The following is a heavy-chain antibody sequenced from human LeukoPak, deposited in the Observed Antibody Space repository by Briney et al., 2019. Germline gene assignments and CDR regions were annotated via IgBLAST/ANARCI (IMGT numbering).Heavy chain of an antibody. J-gene: IGHJ4*02. CDR2: ISAYNGNT. Sequence: ASVKVSCKASGYTFTSYGISWVRQAPGQGLEWMGWISAYNGNTNYAQKLQGRVTVTTDTSTSTAYMELRSLRSDDTAVYYCARDLSREMATMFRRGEPTQESDYWGQGTLVTVSS. D-gene: IGHD5-24*01. CDR1: GYTFTSYG. V-gene: IGHV1-18*01. CDR3: ARDLSREMATMFRRGEPTQESDY.